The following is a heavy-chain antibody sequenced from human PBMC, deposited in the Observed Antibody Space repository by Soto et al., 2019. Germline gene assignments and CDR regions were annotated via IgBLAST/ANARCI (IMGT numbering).Heavy chain of an antibody. CDR1: GYTSTNLD. J-gene: IGHJ5*02. V-gene: IGHV1-8*01. CDR2: MNPHSHT. CDR3: ARFQSTLGFTS. D-gene: IGHD2-15*01. Sequence: QVQLVQSGAEVKKPGASVKVSCKASGYTSTNLDINWVRQAAGQGLEWVGWMNPHSHTGFAQKFQGRVTLTRDTSTSTVYMEVSGLRSEDTAVYYCARFQSTLGFTSWGQGTPVFVSS.